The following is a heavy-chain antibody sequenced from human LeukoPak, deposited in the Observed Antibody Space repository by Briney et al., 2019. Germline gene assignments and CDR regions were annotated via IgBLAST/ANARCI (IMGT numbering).Heavy chain of an antibody. V-gene: IGHV1-46*01. CDR3: ASLGSGSSPIVDFDY. D-gene: IGHD3-10*01. Sequence: ASVKVSCKASGYTFTNYYVHWVRQAPGQGLEWMGIIDPSGGGTTHAQKFQGRVNMTRDTSTSTVHMELSSLRYEDTAVYYCASLGSGSSPIVDFDYWGQGTLVTVSS. CDR2: IDPSGGGT. CDR1: GYTFTNYY. J-gene: IGHJ4*02.